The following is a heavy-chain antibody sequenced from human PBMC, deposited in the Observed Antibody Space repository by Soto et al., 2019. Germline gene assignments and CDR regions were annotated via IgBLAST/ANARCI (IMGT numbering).Heavy chain of an antibody. CDR3: ARDVRDYDILTGYHTRFDP. CDR2: IIPILGIA. D-gene: IGHD3-9*01. V-gene: IGHV1-69*04. Sequence: GASVKVSCKASGGTFSSYTISWVRQAPGQGLEWMGRIIPILGIANYAQKFQGRVTITADKSTSTAYMELSSLRSEDTAVYYCARDVRDYDILTGYHTRFDPWGQGTLVTVSS. CDR1: GGTFSSYT. J-gene: IGHJ5*02.